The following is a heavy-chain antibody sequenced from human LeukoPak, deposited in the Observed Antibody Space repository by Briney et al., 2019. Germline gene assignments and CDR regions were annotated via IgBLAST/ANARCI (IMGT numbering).Heavy chain of an antibody. J-gene: IGHJ3*02. Sequence: QSGGSLRLSCAASGFTFSSYGMHWVRQAPGKGLEWVAFIRYDGSNKYYADSVKGRFTISRDNAKNSLYLQMNSLRAEDTALYYCAKSARLARGVLDVFDIWGQGTMVTVSS. CDR1: GFTFSSYG. D-gene: IGHD3-10*01. CDR3: AKSARLARGVLDVFDI. V-gene: IGHV3-30*02. CDR2: IRYDGSNK.